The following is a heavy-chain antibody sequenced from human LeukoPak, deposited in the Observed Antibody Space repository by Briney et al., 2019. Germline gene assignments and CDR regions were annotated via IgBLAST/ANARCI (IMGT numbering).Heavy chain of an antibody. CDR3: ARTPRRDGSFDY. J-gene: IGHJ4*02. V-gene: IGHV4-59*11. CDR2: IYYSGST. CDR1: GGSISSHY. D-gene: IGHD5-24*01. Sequence: SETLSLTCTVSGGSISSHYWSWIRQPPGKGLERIGYIYYSGSTNYNPSLKSRVTISVDTSKNQFSLKLSSVTAADTAVYYCARTPRRDGSFDYWGQGTLVTVSS.